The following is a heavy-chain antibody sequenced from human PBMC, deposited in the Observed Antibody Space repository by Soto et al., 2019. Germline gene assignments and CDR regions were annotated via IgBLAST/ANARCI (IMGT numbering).Heavy chain of an antibody. D-gene: IGHD3-10*01. CDR3: ARASITMVRGVITPTNFDY. CDR2: IIPIFGTA. Sequence: SVKVSCKASGGTFSSYAISWVQQSPGQGLEWMGGIIPIFGTANYAQKFQGRVTITADESTSTAYMELSSLRSEDTAVYYCARASITMVRGVITPTNFDYWGQGTLVTVSS. J-gene: IGHJ4*02. V-gene: IGHV1-69*13. CDR1: GGTFSSYA.